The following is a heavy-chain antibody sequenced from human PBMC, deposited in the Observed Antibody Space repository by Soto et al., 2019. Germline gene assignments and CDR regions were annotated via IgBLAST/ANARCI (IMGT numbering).Heavy chain of an antibody. D-gene: IGHD6-19*01. V-gene: IGHV3-33*01. J-gene: IGHJ4*02. CDR3: ARDRYSSGWYDLDY. CDR1: GFTFSSYG. CDR2: IWYDGSDK. Sequence: QVQLVESGGGVVQPGRSMRLSCAASGFTFSSYGMHWVRQAPGKGLEWVAVIWYDGSDKYYADSVKGRFTISRDNSKNTLYLQMNRLRAEDTAVYYCARDRYSSGWYDLDYLGPGPLVTVYS.